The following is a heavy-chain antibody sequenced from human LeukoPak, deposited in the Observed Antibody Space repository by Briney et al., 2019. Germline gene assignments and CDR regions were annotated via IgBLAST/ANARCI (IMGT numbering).Heavy chain of an antibody. CDR2: IYYSGST. CDR1: GGSVSSGSYY. Sequence: PSETLSLTCTVSGGSVSSGSYYWSWIRQPPGKGLEWIGYIYYSGSTNYNPSLKSRVTISVDTSKNQFSLKLSSVTAADTAVYYCARDLVGGGSGSYYRYYYYGMDVWGQGTTVTVSS. J-gene: IGHJ6*02. CDR3: ARDLVGGGSGSYYRYYYYGMDV. D-gene: IGHD3-10*01. V-gene: IGHV4-61*01.